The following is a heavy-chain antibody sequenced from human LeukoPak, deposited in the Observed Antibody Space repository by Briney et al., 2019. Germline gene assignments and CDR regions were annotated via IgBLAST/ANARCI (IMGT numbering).Heavy chain of an antibody. J-gene: IGHJ4*02. CDR1: GFPFSSYT. V-gene: IGHV3-21*01. D-gene: IGHD1-1*01. Sequence: GRSLRLSCAASGFPFSSYTMNWVRQAPGKGLEWVSSISSSSTYIYYADSVKGRFTISRDNAKNSLYLQMNSLRAEDTAFYYSAREAYNAFDYWARGTLVTVSS. CDR2: ISSSSTYI. CDR3: AREAYNAFDY.